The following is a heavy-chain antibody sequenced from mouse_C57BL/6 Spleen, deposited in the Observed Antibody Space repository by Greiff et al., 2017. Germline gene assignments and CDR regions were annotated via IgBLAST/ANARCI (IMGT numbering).Heavy chain of an antibody. D-gene: IGHD1-1*01. CDR2: IDPETGGT. J-gene: IGHJ1*03. V-gene: IGHV1-15*01. Sequence: VQLQQSGAELVRPGASVTLSCKASGYTFTDYEMHWVKQTPVHGLEWIGAIDPETGGTAYNQKFKGKAILTADKSSSTAYMELRSLTSEDSAVYYCTRNYGSSDRYFDVWGKGTTVTVSS. CDR3: TRNYGSSDRYFDV. CDR1: GYTFTDYE.